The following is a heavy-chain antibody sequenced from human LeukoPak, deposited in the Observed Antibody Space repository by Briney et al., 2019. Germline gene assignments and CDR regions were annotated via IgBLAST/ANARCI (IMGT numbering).Heavy chain of an antibody. V-gene: IGHV3-30*02. CDR3: AKDGESGIQYTQGYFDY. CDR2: IRYDASNK. CDR1: GFSFSDYA. Sequence: GWSLRLSCAASGFSFSDYAIYWVRQTPAKVLEWVAFIRYDASNKIYADSVKGRFTISRDNSYNTVYLQMTGLRAEDTAVYYCAKDGESGIQYTQGYFDYWGQGTLVTVSS. J-gene: IGHJ4*02. D-gene: IGHD1-1*01.